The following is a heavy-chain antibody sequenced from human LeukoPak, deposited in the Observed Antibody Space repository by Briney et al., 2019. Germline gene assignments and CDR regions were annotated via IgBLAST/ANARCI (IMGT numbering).Heavy chain of an antibody. D-gene: IGHD6-13*01. CDR3: ARGSRGIAGYYFDY. CDR2: MSPNSGNT. V-gene: IGHV1-8*01. J-gene: IGHJ4*02. CDR1: GYTFTSYD. Sequence: ASVKVSCKASGYTFTSYDINWVRQATGQGLEWMGWMSPNSGNTGYAQKFQGRVTMTRNTSISTAYMELSSLRSEDTAVYYCARGSRGIAGYYFDYWGQGTLVTVSS.